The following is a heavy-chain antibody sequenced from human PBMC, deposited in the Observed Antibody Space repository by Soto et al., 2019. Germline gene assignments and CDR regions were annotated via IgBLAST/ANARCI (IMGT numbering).Heavy chain of an antibody. CDR3: AGADSGNYYHGFQM. CDR1: GGSINSYH. Sequence: PSETLSLTCTVSGGSINSYHWSWIRQPPGKGLEWIGYSYDSVTTNYNSSLESRLTISVDTSKNLFSLRLSSVTAADTAVYYCAGADSGNYYHGFQMWGQAKMVTVSS. D-gene: IGHD1-26*01. J-gene: IGHJ3*02. V-gene: IGHV4-59*01. CDR2: SYDSVTT.